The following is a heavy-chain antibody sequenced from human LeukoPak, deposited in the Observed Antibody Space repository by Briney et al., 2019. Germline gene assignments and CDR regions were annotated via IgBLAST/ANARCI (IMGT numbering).Heavy chain of an antibody. J-gene: IGHJ3*02. D-gene: IGHD2-8*01. CDR2: INPSGDST. V-gene: IGHV1-46*01. Sequence: GASVKVSCKASGYSFSSYYMHWVRQAHGQGLGWMGIINPSGDSTTYAQKFQGRVTMTRDTSTRTVNMELSSLRSDDTSVYYWARVHIEEAGNAAFDMGGQGTMVSVSS. CDR3: ARVHIEEAGNAAFDM. CDR1: GYSFSSYY.